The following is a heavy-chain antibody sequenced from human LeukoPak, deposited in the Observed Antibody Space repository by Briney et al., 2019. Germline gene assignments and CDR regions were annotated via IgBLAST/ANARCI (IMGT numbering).Heavy chain of an antibody. CDR3: ARVPERLSGVDI. Sequence: GASVTVSCKASGYTFTGYYMHWVRQAPGQGLEWMGWINPNSGGTNYAQKFQGRVTMTRDTSISTAYMELSRLRSDDTAVYYCARVPERLSGVDIWGQGTMVTVSS. CDR2: INPNSGGT. V-gene: IGHV1-2*02. CDR1: GYTFTGYY. J-gene: IGHJ3*02. D-gene: IGHD1-1*01.